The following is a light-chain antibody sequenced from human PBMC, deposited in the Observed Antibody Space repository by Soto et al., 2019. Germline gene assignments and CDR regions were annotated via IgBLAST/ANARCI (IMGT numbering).Light chain of an antibody. J-gene: IGKJ5*01. CDR1: QSFRGL. CDR3: QQRHMWPIT. Sequence: EVVLTQSPVTLSLSPGERATLSWRASQSFRGLLAWYQQKPGQAPRLIIYDAYNRETGIPPRFSGSGAGTECTLTISSLEPEDSAVDYCQQRHMWPITFGQGTRLEIK. CDR2: DAY. V-gene: IGKV3-11*01.